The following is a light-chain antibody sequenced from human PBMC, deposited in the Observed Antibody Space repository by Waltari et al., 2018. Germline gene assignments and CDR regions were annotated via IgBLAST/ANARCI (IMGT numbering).Light chain of an antibody. CDR1: QSIGSW. CDR3: QRYNSYPIT. J-gene: IGKJ3*01. V-gene: IGKV1-5*03. Sequence: DIQMTQSPSTLSASVGDRVTSTCRASQSIGSWLAWYQQKPGKAPKLLIYEATSLESGVPSRFSASGSGTEFTLTISSLQPDDFATYYCQRYNSYPITFGPGTKVDI. CDR2: EAT.